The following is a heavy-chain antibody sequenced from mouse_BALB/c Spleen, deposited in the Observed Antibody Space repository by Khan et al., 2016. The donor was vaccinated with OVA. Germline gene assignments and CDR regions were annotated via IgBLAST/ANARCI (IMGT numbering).Heavy chain of an antibody. D-gene: IGHD6-1*01. J-gene: IGHJ2*01. CDR1: GYTFTSYW. V-gene: IGHV1S81*02. CDR2: INPSNGRT. CDR3: ERGNTRDY. Sequence: QVQLQQPGAELVKPGASVKLSCKASGYTFTSYWMHWVKQRPGQGLEWIGEINPSNGRTNYNEKFKSKATLTVDKSSSTAYMQLSSPTSEDYAVYYCERGNTRDYWGQGTTLTVSS.